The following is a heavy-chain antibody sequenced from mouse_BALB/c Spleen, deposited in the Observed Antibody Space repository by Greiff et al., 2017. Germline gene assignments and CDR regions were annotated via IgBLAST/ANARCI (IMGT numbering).Heavy chain of an antibody. J-gene: IGHJ4*01. CDR3: AREGIYYDYDSYAMDY. CDR1: GFTFSSYA. Sequence: EVQGVESGGGLVKPGGSLKLSCAASGFTFSSYAMSWVRQTPEKRLEWVASISSGGSTSYPDSVKGRFTISRDNARNILYLQMSSLRSEDTAMYYCAREGIYYDYDSYAMDYWGQGTSVTVSS. D-gene: IGHD2-4*01. V-gene: IGHV5-6-5*01. CDR2: ISSGGST.